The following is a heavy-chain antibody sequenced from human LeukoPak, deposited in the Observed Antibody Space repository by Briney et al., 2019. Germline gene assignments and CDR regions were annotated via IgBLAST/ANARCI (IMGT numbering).Heavy chain of an antibody. CDR2: ITANGDAT. CDR1: GFTFSSNA. CDR3: ARHLSGVTGYTYGRGIDY. J-gene: IGHJ4*02. D-gene: IGHD5-18*01. V-gene: IGHV3-23*01. Sequence: GGSLRLSCAASGFTFSSNAMTWVRQAPGKGLECVSAITANGDATFYADSVKGRFTISRDNAKTSLYLQMISLRAEDTAVYYCARHLSGVTGYTYGRGIDYWGQGTLVTVSS.